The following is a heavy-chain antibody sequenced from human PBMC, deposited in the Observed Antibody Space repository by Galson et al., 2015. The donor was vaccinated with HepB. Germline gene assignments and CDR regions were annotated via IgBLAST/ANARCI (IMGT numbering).Heavy chain of an antibody. CDR1: GFTFSSYA. Sequence: SLRLSCAASGFTFSSYAMHWVRQAPGKGLEWVAVISYDGSNKYYADSVKGRFTISRDNSKNTLYLQMNSLRAEDTAVYYCARDRNYKGAFDIWGQGTMVTVSS. J-gene: IGHJ3*02. CDR2: ISYDGSNK. V-gene: IGHV3-30-3*01. D-gene: IGHD1-7*01. CDR3: ARDRNYKGAFDI.